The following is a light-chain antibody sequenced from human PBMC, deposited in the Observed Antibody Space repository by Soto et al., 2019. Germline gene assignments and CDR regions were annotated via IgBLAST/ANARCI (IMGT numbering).Light chain of an antibody. CDR3: SSYTSSSNPLV. J-gene: IGLJ3*02. V-gene: IGLV2-14*01. CDR2: DVT. CDR1: SSDVGGYNY. Sequence: QSALTQPASVSGSPGQSITISCTGTSSDVGGYNYVSWYQQHPGKAPKLMIYDVTNRPSGVSNRFSGSKSGNTASLTISGLQAEDEADYYCSSYTSSSNPLVFGGGTQLTVL.